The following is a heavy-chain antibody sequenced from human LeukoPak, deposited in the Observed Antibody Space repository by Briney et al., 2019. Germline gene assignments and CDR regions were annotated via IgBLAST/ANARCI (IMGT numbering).Heavy chain of an antibody. V-gene: IGHV4-34*01. D-gene: IGHD6-13*01. Sequence: SETLSLTCAVYGGSFSGYYWSWIRQPPGKGLEWIGEINHSGSTNYNPSLKSRVTISVDTSKNQFSLKLSSVTAADTAVYYCARVPAQQPHYMDVWGKGTTVTVSS. CDR3: ARVPAQQPHYMDV. CDR1: GGSFSGYY. CDR2: INHSGST. J-gene: IGHJ6*03.